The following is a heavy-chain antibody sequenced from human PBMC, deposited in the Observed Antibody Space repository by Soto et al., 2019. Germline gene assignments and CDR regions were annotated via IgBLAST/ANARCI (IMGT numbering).Heavy chain of an antibody. CDR2: ISGSGVST. D-gene: IGHD4-17*01. Sequence: GGSLRLSCAASGFTFSSYAMSWVRQAPGKGLEWVSAISGSGVSTYYADSVKGRFTISRDNSKNTLYLQMNSLRGEDTAVYYCARGSGDYAPDDYYYYYGMDVWGQGTTVTASS. CDR1: GFTFSSYA. V-gene: IGHV3-23*01. CDR3: ARGSGDYAPDDYYYYYGMDV. J-gene: IGHJ6*02.